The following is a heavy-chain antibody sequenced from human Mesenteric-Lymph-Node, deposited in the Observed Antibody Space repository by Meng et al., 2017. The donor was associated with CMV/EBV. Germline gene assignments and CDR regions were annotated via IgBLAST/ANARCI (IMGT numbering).Heavy chain of an antibody. CDR1: GYTFTSYG. D-gene: IGHD3-10*01. V-gene: IGHV1-18*01. CDR3: ARVGTMVRGVIIDYYYYGMDV. J-gene: IGHJ6*02. CDR2: ISAYNGNT. Sequence: ASVKVSCKASGYTFTSYGISWVRQAPGQGLEWMGWISAYNGNTNYAQKLQGRVTMTTDTFTSTAYMELSSLRSEDTAVYYCARVGTMVRGVIIDYYYYGMDVWGQGTTVTVSS.